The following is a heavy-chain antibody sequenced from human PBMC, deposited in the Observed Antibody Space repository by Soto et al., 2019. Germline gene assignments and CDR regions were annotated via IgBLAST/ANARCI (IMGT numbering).Heavy chain of an antibody. D-gene: IGHD5-18*01. CDR2: IHYSGST. CDR3: ARHPGYGLYYFDY. CDR1: RYSIPSHY. J-gene: IGHJ4*02. V-gene: IGHV4-59*08. Sequence: PSDTLSLTCPLHRYSIPSHYWSWIRQPPRKGLEWIGYIHYSGSTNYNPSPKSRVTISVDTSKSQFSLKLSSVTAADTAVYYCARHPGYGLYYFDYWGQGTLVTVS.